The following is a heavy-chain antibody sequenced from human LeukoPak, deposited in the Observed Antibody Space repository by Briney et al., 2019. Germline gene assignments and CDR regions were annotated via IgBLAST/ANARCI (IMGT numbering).Heavy chain of an antibody. CDR1: GFTFSSYA. CDR2: ISYDGSKK. D-gene: IGHD6-13*01. CDR3: AKPGAAGTIYYYYYMDV. J-gene: IGHJ6*03. V-gene: IGHV3-30*18. Sequence: PGGSLRLSCAASGFTFSSYAMHWVRQAPGKGLEWVAVISYDGSKKYYADSVKGRFTISRDNSKNTLYLQMNSLRAEDTAVYYCAKPGAAGTIYYYYYMDVWGKGTTVTVSS.